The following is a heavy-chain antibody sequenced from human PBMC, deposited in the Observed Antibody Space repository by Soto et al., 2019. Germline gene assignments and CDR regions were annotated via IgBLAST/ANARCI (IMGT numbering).Heavy chain of an antibody. CDR2: ISSSSSTI. D-gene: IGHD3-3*01. CDR3: ARGRITIFGVVTHFDY. J-gene: IGHJ4*02. V-gene: IGHV3-48*02. Sequence: SLRLSCAASGFTFSSYSMDWVRQAPGKGLEWVSYISSSSSTIYYADSVKGRFTISRDNAKNSLYLQMNSLRDEDTAVYYCARGRITIFGVVTHFDYWGQGTLVTVSS. CDR1: GFTFSSYS.